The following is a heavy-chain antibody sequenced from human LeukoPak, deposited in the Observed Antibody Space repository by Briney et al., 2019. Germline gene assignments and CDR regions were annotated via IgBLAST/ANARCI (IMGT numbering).Heavy chain of an antibody. J-gene: IGHJ3*02. CDR2: ISSSGSYI. V-gene: IGHV3-21*01. CDR3: AKDRDFYDRNSFSPDAFDI. CDR1: GGSSSSGTYS. D-gene: IGHD2/OR15-2a*01. Sequence: KPSETLSLTCTVSGGSSSSGTYSWGWVRQPPGKGLEWVSTISSSGSYIFYADSLRGRFTISRDDANNSLHLQMDSLRAEDTAVYYCAKDRDFYDRNSFSPDAFDIWGQGTMVTVSS.